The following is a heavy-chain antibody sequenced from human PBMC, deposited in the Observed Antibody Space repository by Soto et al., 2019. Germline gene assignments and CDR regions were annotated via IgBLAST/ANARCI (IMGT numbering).Heavy chain of an antibody. D-gene: IGHD2-8*02. V-gene: IGHV3-23*01. CDR2: ILVDGRT. J-gene: IGHJ3*02. CDR3: AKATATGGGAFDI. Sequence: GGSLRLSCAASGFICSSYDMSWVRQAPGKGLEWVSTILVDGRTFYVDSVKGRFTISRDSSQNTVYLQMNSLTAGDTALYYCAKATATGGGAFDICGQGTMVTVPS. CDR1: GFICSSYD.